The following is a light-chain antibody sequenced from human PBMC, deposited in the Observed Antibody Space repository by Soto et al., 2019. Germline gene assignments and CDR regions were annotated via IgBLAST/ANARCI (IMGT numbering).Light chain of an antibody. Sequence: EIVLTQSPATLSLSPGERATLSCRASQSVRTYLAWYQQKPGQAPRLLIYDASNRATGIPARFSGSGSGTDFTLTISSLEPKDFAVYYCQQRSNWPPITFGQGTRLEIK. CDR3: QQRSNWPPIT. J-gene: IGKJ5*01. CDR2: DAS. V-gene: IGKV3-11*01. CDR1: QSVRTY.